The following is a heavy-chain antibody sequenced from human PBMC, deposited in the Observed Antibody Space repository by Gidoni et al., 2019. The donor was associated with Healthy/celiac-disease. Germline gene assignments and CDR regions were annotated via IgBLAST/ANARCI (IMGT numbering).Heavy chain of an antibody. V-gene: IGHV3-23*01. CDR3: AKGGGSYYYFDY. CDR1: GFTFSSYA. Sequence: EVQLLESGGGLVQPGGSLRLSCAASGFTFSSYAMSWVRQAPGKGLEWVSAISGSGGSTYSADSVKGRFTISRDNSKNTLYLQMNSLRAEDTAVYYCAKGGGSYYYFDYWGQGTLVTVSS. J-gene: IGHJ4*02. D-gene: IGHD1-26*01. CDR2: ISGSGGST.